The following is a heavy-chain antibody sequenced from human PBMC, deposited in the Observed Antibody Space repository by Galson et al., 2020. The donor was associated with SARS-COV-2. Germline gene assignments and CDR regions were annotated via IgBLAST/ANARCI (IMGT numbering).Heavy chain of an antibody. CDR3: ARDPGVGHTHDY. D-gene: IGHD3-3*01. CDR1: GFTFSGHE. J-gene: IGHJ4*02. V-gene: IGHV3-48*03. CDR2: ISATGTTA. Sequence: GGSLRLSCAVSGFTFSGHEMNWVRQAPGKGLEWVSYISATGTTAYYTDSVTGRFTISRDNAKNSLYLQMNSLRAEDTAVYYCARDPGVGHTHDYWGQGILVTVSS.